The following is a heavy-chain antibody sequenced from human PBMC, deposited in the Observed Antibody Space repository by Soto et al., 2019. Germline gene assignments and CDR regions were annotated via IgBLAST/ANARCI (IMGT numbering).Heavy chain of an antibody. CDR1: GYTFTDYY. D-gene: IGHD6-19*01. CDR3: ARDQTPSSGWPGMDV. Sequence: ASVKVSCKASGYTFTDYYMHWVRQAPGQGLGWMGWINPNSGGTNYAQKFQGRVTMTRDTSISTAYMELSRLRSDDTAVYYCARDQTPSSGWPGMDVWGQGTTVTVSS. J-gene: IGHJ6*02. V-gene: IGHV1-2*02. CDR2: INPNSGGT.